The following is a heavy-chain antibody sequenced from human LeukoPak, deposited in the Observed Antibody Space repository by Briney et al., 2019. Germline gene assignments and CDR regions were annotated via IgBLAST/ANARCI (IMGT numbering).Heavy chain of an antibody. CDR2: IYTSGST. CDR1: GGSISSYC. D-gene: IGHD6-13*01. Sequence: SETLSLTCTVSGGSISSYCWSWIRQPAGKGLEWIGRIYTSGSTNYNPSLKSRVTMSVDTSKNQFSLKLSSVTAADTAVYYCARDSRLGQQLDSFDYWGQGTLVTVSS. CDR3: ARDSRLGQQLDSFDY. J-gene: IGHJ4*02. V-gene: IGHV4-4*07.